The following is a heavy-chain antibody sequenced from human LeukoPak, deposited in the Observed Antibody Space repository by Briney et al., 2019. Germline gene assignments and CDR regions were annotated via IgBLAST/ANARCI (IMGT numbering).Heavy chain of an antibody. J-gene: IGHJ4*02. CDR3: AAWTDRGYNF. D-gene: IGHD5-24*01. CDR1: GFTFSSSW. V-gene: IGHV3-7*01. CDR2: INPEGSQT. Sequence: GGSLTLSCAGSGFTFSSSWMNWVRQAPGKGLERVANINPEGSQTRFVDSVMGRFTMSRDNAKNSLYLQMNSLRVEDTAVFYCAAWTDRGYNFWGQGTVVTVSS.